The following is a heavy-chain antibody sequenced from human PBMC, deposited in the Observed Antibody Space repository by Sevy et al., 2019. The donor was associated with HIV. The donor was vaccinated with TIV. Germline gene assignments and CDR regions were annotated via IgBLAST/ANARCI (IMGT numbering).Heavy chain of an antibody. D-gene: IGHD3-22*01. CDR3: ARCSYDSRGYFYYFYGLDV. J-gene: IGHJ6*02. V-gene: IGHV3-7*01. Sequence: GGSLRLSCAASGFTFNNYYMSWVRQAPGKGLEWVANIKKDGSEKYYVDSVKGRFTISRDNAMNSLYLQMNSLRVEDTAVYYCARCSYDSRGYFYYFYGLDVWGQGTTVTVSS. CDR1: GFTFNNYY. CDR2: IKKDGSEK.